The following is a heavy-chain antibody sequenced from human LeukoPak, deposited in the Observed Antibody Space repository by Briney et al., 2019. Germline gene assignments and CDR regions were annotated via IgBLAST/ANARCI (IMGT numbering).Heavy chain of an antibody. CDR1: GFPFSDFS. D-gene: IGHD2-8*01. CDR3: AKQSYARSLGE. Sequence: GGSLRLSCATSGFPFSDFSMSWVRQAPGKGLEWISTTNSGGTSAYYAESVKGRFTISRDNSKNTLYLQMSSLRVEDTAVYYCAKQSYARSLGEGGPGTLVSVSS. V-gene: IGHV3-23*01. CDR2: TNSGGTSA. J-gene: IGHJ4*02.